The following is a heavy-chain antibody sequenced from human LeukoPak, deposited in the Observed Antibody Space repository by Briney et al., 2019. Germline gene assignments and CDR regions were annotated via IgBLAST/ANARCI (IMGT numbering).Heavy chain of an antibody. V-gene: IGHV3-23*01. J-gene: IGHJ4*02. CDR2: ISGSGGST. CDR3: AKVPQPPTYYYDSSGYPDY. CDR1: GITFSCYA. D-gene: IGHD3-22*01. Sequence: GGALRLSCAASGITFSCYAMRRVRRAPGEGLEWVSAISGSGGSTYYADSVKGRFTISRDNSKNTLYLQMNSLRAEDTAVYYCAKVPQPPTYYYDSSGYPDYWGQGTLVTVSS.